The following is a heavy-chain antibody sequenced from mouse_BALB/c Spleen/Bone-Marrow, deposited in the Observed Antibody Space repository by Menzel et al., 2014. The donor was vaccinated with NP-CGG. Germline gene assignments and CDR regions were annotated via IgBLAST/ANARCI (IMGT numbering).Heavy chain of an antibody. Sequence: LQQSGSELVRPGASVKLSCKASGYTFTSYWMHWVKQRPGQGIEWIGNIYPGSGSTNYDEKFKSKATLTVDTSSSTAYMQLSSLTSEDSAVYYCTREVRRYAMDYWGQGTSVTVSS. CDR3: TREVRRYAMDY. V-gene: IGHV1S22*01. D-gene: IGHD2-14*01. J-gene: IGHJ4*01. CDR1: GYTFTSYW. CDR2: IYPGSGST.